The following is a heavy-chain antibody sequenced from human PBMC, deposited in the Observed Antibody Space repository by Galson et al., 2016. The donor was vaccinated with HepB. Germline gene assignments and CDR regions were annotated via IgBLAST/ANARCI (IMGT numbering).Heavy chain of an antibody. CDR2: ISGTGSST. CDR3: AKTPDGRGQWLPNWYFDF. CDR1: GFTFSDYA. J-gene: IGHJ2*01. V-gene: IGHV3-23*01. D-gene: IGHD6-19*01. Sequence: SLRLSCAASGFTFSDYAINWVRQPPGKGLEWVSAISGTGSSTYYADSVKGQFSISRDNSENTLFLEMNSLRAEDTAVYYCAKTPDGRGQWLPNWYFDFWGRGTLVIVSS.